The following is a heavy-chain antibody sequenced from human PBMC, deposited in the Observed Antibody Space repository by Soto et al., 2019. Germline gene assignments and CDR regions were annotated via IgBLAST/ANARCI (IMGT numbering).Heavy chain of an antibody. CDR1: GCSISSGGYS. CDR3: ARVPSP. CDR2: IYHSGST. V-gene: IGHV4-30-2*01. J-gene: IGHJ5*02. Sequence: QLQLQESGSGLVKPSQTLSLTCAVSGCSISSGGYSWSWMRQPPGKGLEWIGYIYHSGSTYYNPSHKSRVTISVDRSKNQFSLNLSSVTAADTAVYYCARVPSPWGPGTLVTVSS.